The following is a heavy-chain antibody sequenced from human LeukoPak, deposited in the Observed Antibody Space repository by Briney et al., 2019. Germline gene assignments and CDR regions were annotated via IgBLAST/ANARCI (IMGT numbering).Heavy chain of an antibody. V-gene: IGHV4-61*02. Sequence: TSETLSLTCTVSGGSISSGSYYWSWIRQPAGKGLEWIGRIYTSGSTNYNPSLKSRVTISVDTSKNQFSLKLSSVTAADTAVYYCARDPRGSSSWNYYYYMDVWGKGTTVTVSS. J-gene: IGHJ6*03. CDR2: IYTSGST. CDR1: GGSISSGSYY. CDR3: ARDPRGSSSWNYYYYMDV. D-gene: IGHD6-13*01.